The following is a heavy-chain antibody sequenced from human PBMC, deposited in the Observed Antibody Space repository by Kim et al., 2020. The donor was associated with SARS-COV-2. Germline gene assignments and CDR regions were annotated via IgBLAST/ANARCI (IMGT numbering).Heavy chain of an antibody. CDR2: ISYSGRT. CDR3: ATHCGGACYYGIGS. V-gene: IGHV4-31*03. CDR1: GASISSSGYY. Sequence: SETLSLTCSVSGASISSSGYYWGWIRQHPGKGLEWIGYISYSGRTNYNPSLQSRTTLSLDTSKNHFSLKLTSATAADTAVYICATHCGGACYYGIGSWC. J-gene: IGHJ5*01. D-gene: IGHD2-21*01.